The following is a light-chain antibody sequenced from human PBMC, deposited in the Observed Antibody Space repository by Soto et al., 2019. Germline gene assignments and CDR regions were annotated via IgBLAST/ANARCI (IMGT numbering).Light chain of an antibody. CDR1: QSIITW. CDR3: LQDYNYPVA. V-gene: IGKV1-5*03. Sequence: DLQMTQSPSTLSASVGDRVTITCRASQSIITWLAWYQQKPGKAPKLLIYKASSLESGVPSRFSGSGSGTEFTLTISSLQPDDFATYYCLQDYNYPVAFGQGTKVEIK. CDR2: KAS. J-gene: IGKJ1*01.